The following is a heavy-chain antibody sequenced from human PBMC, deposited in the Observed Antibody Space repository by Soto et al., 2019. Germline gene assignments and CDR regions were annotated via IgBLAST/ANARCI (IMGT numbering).Heavy chain of an antibody. D-gene: IGHD2-21*02. CDR2: INPGNGNT. Sequence: QVQLVQSGAEVKKPGASVKVSCKASGYTFTSYAMHWVRQAPGQRLEWMGWINPGNGNTKYSQKFQGRVTITRDTSASTAYIDLSNLRSEDTAVYYCASFNTVRVVTAMPLWGQGTMVTVSS. V-gene: IGHV1-3*01. CDR3: ASFNTVRVVTAMPL. CDR1: GYTFTSYA. J-gene: IGHJ3*01.